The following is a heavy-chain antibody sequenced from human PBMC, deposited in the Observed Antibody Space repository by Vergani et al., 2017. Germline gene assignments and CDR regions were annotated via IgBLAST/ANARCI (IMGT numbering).Heavy chain of an antibody. CDR2: INHSGST. J-gene: IGHJ4*02. V-gene: IGHV4-34*01. Sequence: QVQLQQWGAGLLKPSETLSLTCAVYGGSFSGYYWSWIRQPPGKGLEWIGEINHSGSTNYNPSLKSRVTISVDTSKNQFSLKLSSVTAADTAVYYCARGRNCTNGVCYGAYWGQGTLVTVSS. D-gene: IGHD2-8*01. CDR3: ARGRNCTNGVCYGAY. CDR1: GGSFSGYY.